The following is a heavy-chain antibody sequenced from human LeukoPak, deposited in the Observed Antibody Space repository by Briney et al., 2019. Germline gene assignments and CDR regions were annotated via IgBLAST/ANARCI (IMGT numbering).Heavy chain of an antibody. V-gene: IGHV4-34*01. CDR1: GGSISSYY. Sequence: SETLSLTCTVSGGSISSYYWSWIRQPPGKGLEWIGEINHSGSTNYNPSLKSRVTISVDPSKNQFSLKLSSVTAADTAVYYCARLAQNRGRYFDLWGRGTLVTVSS. J-gene: IGHJ2*01. CDR2: INHSGST. D-gene: IGHD2/OR15-2a*01. CDR3: ARLAQNRGRYFDL.